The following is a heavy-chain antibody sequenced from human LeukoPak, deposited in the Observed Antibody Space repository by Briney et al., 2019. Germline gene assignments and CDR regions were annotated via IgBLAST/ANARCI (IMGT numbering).Heavy chain of an antibody. CDR3: AMNYDILTGYHNDAFDI. J-gene: IGHJ3*02. CDR2: MNPVSGDA. CDR1: GYTFSNFD. V-gene: IGHV1-8*02. Sequence: ASVKVSCKASGYTFSNFDINWVRQAPGQGLEWMGWMNPVSGDAGSAQKFQGRVTLTRNTSISTAYMELSSLRSEDTAVYYCAMNYDILTGYHNDAFDIWGQGTMVTVSS. D-gene: IGHD3-9*01.